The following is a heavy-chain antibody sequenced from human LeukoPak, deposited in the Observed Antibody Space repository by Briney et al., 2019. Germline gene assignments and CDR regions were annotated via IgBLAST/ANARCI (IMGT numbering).Heavy chain of an antibody. Sequence: SGPTLVNPTQTLALTCTFSGFSLSTSGVGVGCIRQPPGKALEWLALIYWDDDKSYSPSLKTRLTITKDTSKNQVVLIMTNMDPVDTGTYYCAHRILRRGGFDYWGQGTLVTVSS. J-gene: IGHJ4*02. V-gene: IGHV2-5*02. CDR2: IYWDDDK. CDR3: AHRILRRGGFDY. D-gene: IGHD3-16*01. CDR1: GFSLSTSGVG.